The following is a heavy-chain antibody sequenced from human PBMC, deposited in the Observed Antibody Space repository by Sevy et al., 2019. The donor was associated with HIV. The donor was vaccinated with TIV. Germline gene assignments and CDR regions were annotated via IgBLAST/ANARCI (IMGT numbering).Heavy chain of an antibody. CDR3: ARESIGATGDFDY. CDR1: GGSLNNYF. Sequence: SETLSLTCTVSGGSLNNYFWSWLRQPPGKGLEWIGYMYSSGSTNYNPSLKSRVTISVDTSKNLFSLKVRSVTAADTAVYYCARESIGATGDFDYWGQGTLVTVSS. J-gene: IGHJ4*02. CDR2: MYSSGST. V-gene: IGHV4-59*01. D-gene: IGHD1-1*01.